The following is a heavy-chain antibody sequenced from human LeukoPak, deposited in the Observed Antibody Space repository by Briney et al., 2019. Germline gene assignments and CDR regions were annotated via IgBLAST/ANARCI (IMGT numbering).Heavy chain of an antibody. V-gene: IGHV3-7*01. J-gene: IGHJ4*02. CDR2: IKEDGSEK. D-gene: IGHD3-22*01. Sequence: GGSLRLACAASGFTFSRYWMTWVRQAPGKGLEWVANIKEDGSEKNYVDSVKGRFTISRDNSKNTLYLQMNSLRAEDTAVYYCARDRKEYYYDSSGYYFHYFDYWGQGTLVTVSS. CDR1: GFTFSRYW. CDR3: ARDRKEYYYDSSGYYFHYFDY.